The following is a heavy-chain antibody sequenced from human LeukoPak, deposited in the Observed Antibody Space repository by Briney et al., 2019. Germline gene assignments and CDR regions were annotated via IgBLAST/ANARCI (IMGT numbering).Heavy chain of an antibody. CDR3: ARRGFRYYYYMDV. CDR1: GGSISSYY. CDR2: IYYSGST. J-gene: IGHJ6*03. D-gene: IGHD3-10*01. Sequence: SETLPVTCTVSGGSISSYYWSWIRQPPGKGLEWIGYIYYSGSTNYNPSLKSRVTISVDTSKNQFSLKLSSVTAADAAVYYCARRGFRYYYYMDVLGKGTT. V-gene: IGHV4-59*08.